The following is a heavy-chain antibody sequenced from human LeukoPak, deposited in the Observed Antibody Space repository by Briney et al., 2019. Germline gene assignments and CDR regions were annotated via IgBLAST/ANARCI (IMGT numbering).Heavy chain of an antibody. CDR1: GYTFTSYG. J-gene: IGHJ4*02. CDR2: ISAYNGNT. Sequence: ASVKVSCKASGYTFTSYGISWVRQAPGQGLEWMGWISAYNGNTNYAQKLQGRVTMTTDTSTSTAHMELRSLRSDDTAVYYCARDHHDYGDFDYWGQGTLVTVSS. CDR3: ARDHHDYGDFDY. V-gene: IGHV1-18*04. D-gene: IGHD4-17*01.